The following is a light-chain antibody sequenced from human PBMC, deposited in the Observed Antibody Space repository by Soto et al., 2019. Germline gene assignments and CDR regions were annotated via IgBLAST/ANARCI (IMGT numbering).Light chain of an antibody. CDR3: QQRSNWPFLT. Sequence: EIVLTQSPATLSLSPGERATLSCRASQSVSTNLAWYQQKSGQAPRLLIYDTSNRATDIPARFSGSGLGTDFTLTISSLEPEDFAVYYCQQRSNWPFLTFGGGTKVEIK. V-gene: IGKV3D-11*02. J-gene: IGKJ4*01. CDR2: DTS. CDR1: QSVSTN.